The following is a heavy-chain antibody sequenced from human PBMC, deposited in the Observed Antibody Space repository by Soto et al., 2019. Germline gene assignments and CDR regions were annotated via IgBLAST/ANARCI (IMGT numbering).Heavy chain of an antibody. CDR1: GGSLSGYY. J-gene: IGHJ4*02. CDR2: VKDGGHT. V-gene: IGHV4-34*01. D-gene: IGHD5-12*01. CDR3: ARGQEGVVATH. Sequence: QVQLQQWGAGLLKPSETLSLNCAVTGGSLSGYYWSWIRQPPGKGLEWIGEVKDGGHTNYSPSLRGRVTISSYTANNQWSLRLNSVTAADTGVYYCARGQEGVVATHWDQGSLVTVSS.